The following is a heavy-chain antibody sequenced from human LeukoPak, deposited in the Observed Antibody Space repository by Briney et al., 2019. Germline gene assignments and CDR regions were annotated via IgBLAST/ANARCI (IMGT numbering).Heavy chain of an antibody. V-gene: IGHV4-30-2*01. Sequence: KTSETLSLTCAVSGGSISSGGYSWSWIRQPPGKGLEWIGYIYHSGSTYYNPSLKSRVTISVDRSKNQFSLKLSSVTAADTAVYYCARAGYGDYVRWFGPWGQGTLVTVSS. CDR1: GGSISSGGYS. D-gene: IGHD4-17*01. CDR3: ARAGYGDYVRWFGP. J-gene: IGHJ5*02. CDR2: IYHSGST.